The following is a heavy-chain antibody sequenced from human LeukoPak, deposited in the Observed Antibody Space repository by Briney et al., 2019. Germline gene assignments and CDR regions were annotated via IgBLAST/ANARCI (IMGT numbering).Heavy chain of an antibody. CDR1: GFTFSRAW. CDR3: TIVRGYCGGDCYS. CDR2: IKTIIDGGTT. D-gene: IGHD2-21*02. J-gene: IGHJ4*02. Sequence: GGSLRLCCAASGFTFSRAWMSWVRQVPGKGLEGVGRIKTIIDGGTTDYAAPVKGRFTISREDSKNTLYLQMNSLETEDTAVYYCTIVRGYCGGDCYSWGQGTLVTVSS. V-gene: IGHV3-15*01.